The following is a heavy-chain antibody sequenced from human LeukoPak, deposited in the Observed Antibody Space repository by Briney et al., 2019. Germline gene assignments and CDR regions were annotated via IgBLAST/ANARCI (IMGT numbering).Heavy chain of an antibody. CDR2: ISGSGGST. Sequence: GGSLRLSCAASGFTFSSYAMSWVRQAPGKGLEWVSAISGSGGSTYYADSVKGRFTISRDNSKNTLYLQMNSLRAEDTAVYYGANLPPLFDSGVYYGQLFDSGAQGPLFPVPS. J-gene: IGHJ4*02. CDR1: GFTFSSYA. D-gene: IGHD3-22*01. V-gene: IGHV3-23*01. CDR3: ANLPPLFDSGVYYGQLFDS.